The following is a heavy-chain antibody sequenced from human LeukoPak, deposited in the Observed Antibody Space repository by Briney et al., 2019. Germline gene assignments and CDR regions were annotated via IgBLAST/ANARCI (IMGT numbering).Heavy chain of an antibody. Sequence: SQNLSLTCTVSGGSISSGDNYWSWIRQPPGKGLEWIGYIYYSGSTYYNPSLKSRVTISVDTSKNQFSLKLSSVTAAATAVYYCARVITMVRGVIKGFDPWGQGTLVTVSS. V-gene: IGHV4-30-4*01. J-gene: IGHJ5*02. CDR1: GGSISSGDNY. D-gene: IGHD3-10*01. CDR3: ARVITMVRGVIKGFDP. CDR2: IYYSGST.